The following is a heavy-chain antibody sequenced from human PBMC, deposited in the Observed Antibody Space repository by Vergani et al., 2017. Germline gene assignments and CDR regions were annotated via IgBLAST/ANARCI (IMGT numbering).Heavy chain of an antibody. CDR2: IYPGDSDT. V-gene: IGHV5-51*01. Sequence: EVQLVQSGAEVKKPGESLKISCKGSGYSFTSYWLGWVRQLPGEGLAGMGLIYPGDSDTCYSPSFQGPVTISADKSISTAYLQWSSLKASDTAMYYCARLSRRHIVATHIDYWGQGTLVTVSS. CDR3: ARLSRRHIVATHIDY. J-gene: IGHJ4*02. CDR1: GYSFTSYW. D-gene: IGHD5-12*01.